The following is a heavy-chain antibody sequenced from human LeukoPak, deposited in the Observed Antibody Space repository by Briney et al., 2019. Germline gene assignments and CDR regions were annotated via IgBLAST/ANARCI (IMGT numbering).Heavy chain of an antibody. D-gene: IGHD3-10*01. Sequence: SETLSLTCTVSGGSISSYYWSWIRQPPGKGLEWIGYIYYSGSTNYNPYLKSRVTISVDTSKNQFSLKLSSVTAADTAVYYCARDQNYYGSGRWFDPWGQGTLVTVSS. CDR2: IYYSGST. CDR3: ARDQNYYGSGRWFDP. V-gene: IGHV4-59*01. J-gene: IGHJ5*02. CDR1: GGSISSYY.